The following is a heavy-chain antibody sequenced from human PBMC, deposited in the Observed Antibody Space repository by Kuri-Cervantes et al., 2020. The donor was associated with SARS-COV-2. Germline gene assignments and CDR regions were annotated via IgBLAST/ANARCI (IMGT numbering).Heavy chain of an antibody. CDR2: IYHSGST. CDR3: ARGSNSGIAAAGTNWFDP. D-gene: IGHD6-13*01. Sequence: SETLSLTCAVSGYSISSGYYRGWIRQPPGKGLEWIGSIYHSGSTYYNPSLKSRVTISVDTSKNQFSLKLSSVTAADTAVYYCARGSNSGIAAAGTNWFDPWGQGTLVTVSS. CDR1: GYSISSGYY. V-gene: IGHV4-38-2*01. J-gene: IGHJ5*02.